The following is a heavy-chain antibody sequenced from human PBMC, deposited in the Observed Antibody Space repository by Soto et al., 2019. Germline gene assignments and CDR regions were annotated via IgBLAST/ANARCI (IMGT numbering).Heavy chain of an antibody. CDR2: INPSGGGT. CDR1: GCTFTNYY. J-gene: IGHJ4*02. Sequence: ASVKVSCKASGCTFTNYYMHWVRQAPGQGLEWMGIINPSGGGTTYAQKFQGRVTMTRDTSTSTVYMELSSLRSEDTAVYYCARDRYSYGYFYWGQGTLVTVSS. CDR3: ARDRYSYGYFY. V-gene: IGHV1-46*01. D-gene: IGHD5-18*01.